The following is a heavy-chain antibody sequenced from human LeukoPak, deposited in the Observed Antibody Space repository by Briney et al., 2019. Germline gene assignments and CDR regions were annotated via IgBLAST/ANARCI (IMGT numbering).Heavy chain of an antibody. Sequence: GGSLRLSCAASGVTFSSYAMHWVRRGPGEGLEWMAVISYDGSNKYYADSVKGRFTISRDNSKNTLYLQMNSLRAEDTAVYYCASSPYGSGGYWGQGTLVTVSS. J-gene: IGHJ4*02. D-gene: IGHD3-10*01. V-gene: IGHV3-30-3*02. CDR2: ISYDGSNK. CDR3: ASSPYGSGGY. CDR1: GVTFSSYA.